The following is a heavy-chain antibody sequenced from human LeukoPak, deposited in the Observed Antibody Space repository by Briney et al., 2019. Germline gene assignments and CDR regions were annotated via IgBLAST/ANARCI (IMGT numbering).Heavy chain of an antibody. J-gene: IGHJ6*03. V-gene: IGHV3-7*01. CDR3: ARHPRRVQLWLRYYYYYYMDV. Sequence: GRSPRLSCAASGFTFSSYWMSWVRQVPGKGLEWVANIKQDGSEKYYVDSVKGRFTISRDNAKNSLYLQMNSLRAEDTAVYYCARHPRRVQLWLRYYYYYYMDVWGKGTTVTVSS. CDR1: GFTFSSYW. CDR2: IKQDGSEK. D-gene: IGHD5-18*01.